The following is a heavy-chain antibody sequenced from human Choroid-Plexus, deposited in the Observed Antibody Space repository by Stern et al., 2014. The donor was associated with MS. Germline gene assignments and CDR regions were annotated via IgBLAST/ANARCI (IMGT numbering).Heavy chain of an antibody. CDR2: IIPIFGTP. CDR3: ATPSTVTVGGMDV. V-gene: IGHV1-69*01. J-gene: IGHJ6*02. CDR1: GGTFSSQA. Sequence: VQLVESGTEVKKPGSSVKVSCRASGGTFSSQAINWVRQAPGQGLEWVGGIIPIFGTPNYAQKVQDRVTITADESTSTAYKDLSSLRSEDTAVYYCATPSTVTVGGMDVWGQGTTVTVSS. D-gene: IGHD4-17*01.